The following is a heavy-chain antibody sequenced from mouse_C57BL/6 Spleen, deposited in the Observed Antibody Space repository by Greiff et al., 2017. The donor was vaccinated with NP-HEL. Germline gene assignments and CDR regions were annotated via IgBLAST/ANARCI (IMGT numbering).Heavy chain of an antibody. CDR3: TTDYYCGSSDFDD. CDR1: GFNIKDDY. Sequence: EVQLVESGAELVRPGASVKLSCTASGFNIKDDYMHWVKQRPEQGLEWIGWIDPENGDTEYASKFQGQVTITADTSSNTVYLQLSSLTSEDTAVYYCTTDYYCGSSDFDDWGQGTTLTVAS. V-gene: IGHV14-4*01. D-gene: IGHD1-1*01. CDR2: IDPENGDT. J-gene: IGHJ2*01.